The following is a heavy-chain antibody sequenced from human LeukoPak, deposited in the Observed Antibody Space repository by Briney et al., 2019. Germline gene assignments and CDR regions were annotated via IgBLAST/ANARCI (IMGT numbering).Heavy chain of an antibody. D-gene: IGHD6-19*01. J-gene: IGHJ4*02. CDR2: IYYSGST. CDR1: GGSISSYY. CDR3: ARGRGSGLFPLDY. Sequence: TSETLSLTCTVSGGSISSYYWSWIRQPPGKGLEWIGYIYYSGSTNYNPSLKSRVTISVDTSKNQFSLKLSSVTAADTAVYYCARGRGSGLFPLDYWGQGTLVTVSS. V-gene: IGHV4-59*12.